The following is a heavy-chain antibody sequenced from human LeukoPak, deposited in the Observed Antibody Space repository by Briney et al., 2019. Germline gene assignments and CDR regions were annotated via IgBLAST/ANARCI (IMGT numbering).Heavy chain of an antibody. CDR3: ARDQRIAVAGGPFDY. D-gene: IGHD6-19*01. J-gene: IGHJ4*02. CDR2: IYYSGST. CDR1: GGSISSYY. V-gene: IGHV4-59*12. Sequence: SETLSLTCTVSGGSISSYYWSWIRQPPGKGLEWIGYIYYSGSTNYNPSLKSRVTISVDTSKNQFSLKLSSVTAADTAVYYCARDQRIAVAGGPFDYWGQGTLVTVSS.